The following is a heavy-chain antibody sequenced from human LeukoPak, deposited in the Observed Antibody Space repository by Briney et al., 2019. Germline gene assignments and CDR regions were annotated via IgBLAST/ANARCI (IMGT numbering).Heavy chain of an antibody. Sequence: PGGSLRLSCVASGFTLSNYWMHWVRQVPGKGLVWVSRIRRDGRDTYYADSVKGRFTISRDNAKNAPFLQMSSLRAEDTAVYYCARDQDWVPFDLWGQGTLVTVSS. CDR1: GFTLSNYW. CDR3: ARDQDWVPFDL. J-gene: IGHJ4*02. CDR2: IRRDGRDT. D-gene: IGHD3-9*01. V-gene: IGHV3-74*01.